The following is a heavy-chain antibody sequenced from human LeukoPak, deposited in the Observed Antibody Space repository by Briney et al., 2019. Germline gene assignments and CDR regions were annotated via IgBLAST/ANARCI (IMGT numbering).Heavy chain of an antibody. CDR2: ISVIGGDT. D-gene: IGHD2-21*02. CDR3: VRDYCCADCQF. CDR1: GLTLSSYS. V-gene: IGHV3-64D*06. Sequence: GGALRDSCLAPGLTLSSYSMHSVRQALGRGVEYLSGISVIGGDTYYTDTVRGRFTLSRDTSKNTLYIHMSSLRVEDTHVYYCVRDYCCADCQFWGQGTLVTVSS. J-gene: IGHJ4*02.